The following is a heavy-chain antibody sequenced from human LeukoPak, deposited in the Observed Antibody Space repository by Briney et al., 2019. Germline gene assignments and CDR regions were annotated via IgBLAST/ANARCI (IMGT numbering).Heavy chain of an antibody. D-gene: IGHD3/OR15-3a*01. Sequence: GGSLRLSCVASGFTFSSYWMSWVRQAPGKGLEWVANIKQDGSEKYYVDSVKGRFTISRDNAKNSLYLQMNSLRAEDTAVYYCARGAWTFDYWGQGTLVSVSS. CDR1: GFTFSSYW. J-gene: IGHJ4*02. CDR3: ARGAWTFDY. V-gene: IGHV3-7*01. CDR2: IKQDGSEK.